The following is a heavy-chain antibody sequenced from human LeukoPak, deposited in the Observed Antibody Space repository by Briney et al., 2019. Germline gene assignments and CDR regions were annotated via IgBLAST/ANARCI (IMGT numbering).Heavy chain of an antibody. CDR3: ARDDRYFASLDAFDI. D-gene: IGHD3-9*01. CDR2: INPNSGGT. J-gene: IGHJ3*02. CDR1: GYTFTAYY. V-gene: IGHV1-2*02. Sequence: GASVKVSCKASGYTFTAYYMHWVRQAPGQGLEWMGWINPNSGGTNYAQKFQGRVTMTRDTSISTAYMELSRLRSDDTAVYYCARDDRYFASLDAFDIWGQGTMVTVSS.